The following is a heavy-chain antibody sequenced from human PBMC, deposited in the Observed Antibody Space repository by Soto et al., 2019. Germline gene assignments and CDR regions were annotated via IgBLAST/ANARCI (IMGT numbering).Heavy chain of an antibody. V-gene: IGHV3-33*01. CDR3: ARGSRDITMIVVVNTGVDY. Sequence: GGSLRLSCAASGFTFSSYGMHWVRQAPGKGLEWVAVIWYDGSNKYYADSVKGRFTISRDNSKNTLYLQMNSLRAEDTAVYYCARGSRDITMIVVVNTGVDYWGQGTLVTVYS. J-gene: IGHJ4*02. D-gene: IGHD3-22*01. CDR1: GFTFSSYG. CDR2: IWYDGSNK.